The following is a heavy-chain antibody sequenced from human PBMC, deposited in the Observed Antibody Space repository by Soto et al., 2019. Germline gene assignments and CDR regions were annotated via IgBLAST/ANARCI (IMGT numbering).Heavy chain of an antibody. CDR2: DIPIFDTP. CDR1: GGTFSSYA. V-gene: IGHV1-69*01. D-gene: IGHD1-26*01. Sequence: QVQLVQSGAEVKNPGSSVKVSCKAPGGTFSSYAISWVRQAPGQGLEWMGGDIPIFDTPNYAQKFQGRVTFTADESTSTAYMELSRLRSDYTAVYYCARDRSGLFDYWGQGTLVTVSS. CDR3: ARDRSGLFDY. J-gene: IGHJ4*02.